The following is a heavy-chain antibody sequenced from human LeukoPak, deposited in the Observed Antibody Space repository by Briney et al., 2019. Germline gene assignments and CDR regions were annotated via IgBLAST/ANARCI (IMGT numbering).Heavy chain of an antibody. J-gene: IGHJ4*02. Sequence: ASVKVSCKASGYSFTAYDIFWVRQAPGQGLEWMGWINPNSGGTNYAQKFQGRVIMTRDTSISTAYMELSRLGSDDTAVYYCARGGSTDSIHSCGGNCYFLDYWGQGTLVTVSS. CDR3: ARGGSTDSIHSCGGNCYFLDY. CDR1: GYSFTAYD. V-gene: IGHV1-2*02. D-gene: IGHD2-21*02. CDR2: INPNSGGT.